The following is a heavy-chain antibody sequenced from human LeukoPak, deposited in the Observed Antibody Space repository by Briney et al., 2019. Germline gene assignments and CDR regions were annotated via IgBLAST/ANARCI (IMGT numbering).Heavy chain of an antibody. J-gene: IGHJ6*03. CDR1: GGTFSSYA. D-gene: IGHD4-17*01. Sequence: ASVKVSCKASGGTFSSYAISWVRQAPGQGLEWMGWINTNTGNPTYAQGFTGRFVFSLDTSVSTAYLQISSLKAEDTAVYYCAREIYGDYAPNRNYYYYYYMDVWGKGTTVTVSS. CDR3: AREIYGDYAPNRNYYYYYYMDV. V-gene: IGHV7-4-1*02. CDR2: INTNTGNP.